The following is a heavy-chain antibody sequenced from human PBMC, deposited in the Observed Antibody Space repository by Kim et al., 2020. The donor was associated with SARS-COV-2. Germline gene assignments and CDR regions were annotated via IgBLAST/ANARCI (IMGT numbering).Heavy chain of an antibody. CDR1: GFTFSSYA. D-gene: IGHD6-13*01. J-gene: IGHJ3*02. V-gene: IGHV3-30*04. Sequence: GGSLRLSCAASGFTFSSYAMHWVRQAPGKGLEWVAVISYDGSNKYYADSVKGRFTISRDNSKNTLYLQMNSLRAEDTAVYYCARDGSALAAADTAGAFDIWGQGTMVTVSS. CDR3: ARDGSALAAADTAGAFDI. CDR2: ISYDGSNK.